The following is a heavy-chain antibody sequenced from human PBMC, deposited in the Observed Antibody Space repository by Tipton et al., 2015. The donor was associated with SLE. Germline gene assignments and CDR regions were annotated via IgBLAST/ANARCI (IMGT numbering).Heavy chain of an antibody. Sequence: TLSLTCTVSGGPISSYYWSWIRQPPGKGLEWIGYIYYSGSTNYNPSLKSRVTISVDTSKNQFSLKLSSVTAADTAVYDCARGLGSGWYDEYFQHWGQGTLVTVSS. D-gene: IGHD6-19*01. CDR1: GGPISSYY. J-gene: IGHJ1*01. V-gene: IGHV4-59*12. CDR3: ARGLGSGWYDEYFQH. CDR2: IYYSGST.